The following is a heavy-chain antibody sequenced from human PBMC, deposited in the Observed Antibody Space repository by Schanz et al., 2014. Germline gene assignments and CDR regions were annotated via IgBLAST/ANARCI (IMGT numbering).Heavy chain of an antibody. J-gene: IGHJ3*02. V-gene: IGHV3-11*06. CDR2: VSSNNIYT. CDR1: GFTFSDYY. CDR3: ARDMLRRYGALEI. Sequence: HVQLVESGGGLVKPGGSLRLSCTASGFTFSDYYMTLIRQAPGKGLEWVSYVSSNNIYTKYADSVRGRFTISRDNAKNSLFLQMNSLRADDTAVYYCARDMLRRYGALEIWGRGTMVTVSS. D-gene: IGHD2-8*01.